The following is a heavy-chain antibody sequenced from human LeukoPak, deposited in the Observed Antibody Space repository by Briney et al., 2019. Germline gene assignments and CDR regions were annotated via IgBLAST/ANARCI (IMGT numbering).Heavy chain of an antibody. V-gene: IGHV4-39*01. D-gene: IGHD6-13*01. CDR3: ARQNIEQQLVDY. CDR1: GGSISSSSYY. Sequence: PSETLSLTCTVSGGSISSSSYYWGWIRQPPGKGLEWIGSIYYSGSTYYNPSLKSRVTISVDTSKNQFSLKLYSVTAADTAVYYCARQNIEQQLVDYWGQGTLVTVSS. CDR2: IYYSGST. J-gene: IGHJ4*02.